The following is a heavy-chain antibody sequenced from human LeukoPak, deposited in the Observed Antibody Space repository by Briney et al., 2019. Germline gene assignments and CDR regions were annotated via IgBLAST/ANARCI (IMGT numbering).Heavy chain of an antibody. V-gene: IGHV1-18*01. CDR1: GYTFTSYG. J-gene: IGHJ4*02. D-gene: IGHD3-22*01. Sequence: GASVKVSCKASGYTFTSYGISWVRQAPGQGLEWMGWISAYNGNTNYAQKLQGRVTMTTDTSTSTAYMELRSLRSDDTAVYYCARWGYYYDSSGCYYFDYWGQGTLVTVSS. CDR3: ARWGYYYDSSGCYYFDY. CDR2: ISAYNGNT.